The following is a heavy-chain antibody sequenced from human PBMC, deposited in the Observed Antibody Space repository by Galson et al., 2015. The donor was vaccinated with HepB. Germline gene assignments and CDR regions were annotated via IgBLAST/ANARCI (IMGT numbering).Heavy chain of an antibody. Sequence: SLRLSCAASGFTFDDYAMHWVRQAPGKGLEWVSGISWNSGSIGYADSVKGRFTISRDNAKNSLYLQMNSLRAEDTALYYCAKTYSSSFKACPDYWGQGTLVTVSS. CDR2: ISWNSGSI. CDR1: GFTFDDYA. V-gene: IGHV3-9*01. D-gene: IGHD6-13*01. J-gene: IGHJ4*02. CDR3: AKTYSSSFKACPDY.